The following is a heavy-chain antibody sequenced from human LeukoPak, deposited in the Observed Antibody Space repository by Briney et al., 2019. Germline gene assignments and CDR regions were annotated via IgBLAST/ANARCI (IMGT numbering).Heavy chain of an antibody. CDR1: GYTFTGYY. D-gene: IGHD3-3*01. Sequence: ASVKVSCKASGYTFTGYYMHWVRQAPGQGLEWMGWINPNSGGANYAQKFQGRVTMTGDTSISTAYMELSRLRSDDTAVYYCARIVAETYYDFWSGYSIFDYWGRGTLVTVSS. J-gene: IGHJ4*02. CDR2: INPNSGGA. V-gene: IGHV1-2*02. CDR3: ARIVAETYYDFWSGYSIFDY.